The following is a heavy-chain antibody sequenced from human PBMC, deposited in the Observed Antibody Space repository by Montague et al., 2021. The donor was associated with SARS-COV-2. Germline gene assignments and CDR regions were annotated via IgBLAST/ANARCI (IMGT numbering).Heavy chain of an antibody. CDR1: VGSISNYY. D-gene: IGHD2-21*02. CDR2: IYDSWSA. V-gene: IGHV4-59*01. Sequence: SETLSLTCTVSVGSISNYYWTWIRQPPGKGLEWIGYIYDSWSANYNPSPKSRSTISVDTSNNQFSLRLSSVTAADTAVYYCARAYCGGDCHVGPWGQGILVTVSS. CDR3: ARAYCGGDCHVGP. J-gene: IGHJ5*02.